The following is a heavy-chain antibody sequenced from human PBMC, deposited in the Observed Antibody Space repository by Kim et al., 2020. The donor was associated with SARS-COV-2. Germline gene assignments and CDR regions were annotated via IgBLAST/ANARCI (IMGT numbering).Heavy chain of an antibody. J-gene: IGHJ4*01. CDR3: ARGMVRGVPKNYFDY. CDR1: GGSISSSSYY. Sequence: SETLSLTCTVSGGSISSSSYYWGWIRQPPGKGLEWIGSIYYSGSTYYNPSLKSRVTISVDTSKNQFSLKLSSVTAADTAVYYCARGMVRGVPKNYFDYWG. CDR2: IYYSGST. V-gene: IGHV4-39*07. D-gene: IGHD3-10*01.